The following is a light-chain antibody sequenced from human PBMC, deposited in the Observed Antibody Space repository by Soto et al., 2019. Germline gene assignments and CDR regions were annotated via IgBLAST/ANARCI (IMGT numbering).Light chain of an antibody. Sequence: QSALTQPRSVSGSPGQSVTISCTGTSSDVGGYNYVSWYQQHPGTAPKLMIYDVSKRPSGVPDRFSGSKSGNTASLTISGLQAEDEAYYYCCSYAGSSWVFGGGTKLTVL. CDR2: DVS. J-gene: IGLJ3*02. CDR1: SSDVGGYNY. CDR3: CSYAGSSWV. V-gene: IGLV2-11*01.